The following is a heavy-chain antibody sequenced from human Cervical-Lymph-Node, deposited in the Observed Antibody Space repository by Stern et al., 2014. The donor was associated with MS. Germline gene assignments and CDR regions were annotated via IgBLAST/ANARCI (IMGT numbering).Heavy chain of an antibody. CDR2: ISGSGGST. V-gene: IGHV3-23*04. CDR3: AKDLAVAAD. Sequence: EVPLVESGGGLVQPGGSLRLSCAASGFTFNTYTLSWVRQAPGKGLEWVSTISGSGGSTYYADSVKGRFTISRDNSKNTLYLQMNSLRAEDTASYYCAKDLAVAADWGQGTLVTVSS. J-gene: IGHJ4*02. CDR1: GFTFNTYT. D-gene: IGHD6-19*01.